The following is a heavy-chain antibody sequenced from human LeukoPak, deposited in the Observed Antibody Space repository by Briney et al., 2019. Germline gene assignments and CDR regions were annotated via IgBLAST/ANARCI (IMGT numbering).Heavy chain of an antibody. J-gene: IGHJ4*02. Sequence: GGSLRLSCGASGFTFSTYWMKWVRQAPGKGLEWVANIKQDGSQKYYVDSVKGRFIISRDNAKNSLYLQMNSVRAEDTAVYYCAGEGTFGDYRASGDHWGQGALVTVSS. CDR1: GFTFSTYW. V-gene: IGHV3-7*03. CDR3: AGEGTFGDYRASGDH. D-gene: IGHD2-21*02. CDR2: IKQDGSQK.